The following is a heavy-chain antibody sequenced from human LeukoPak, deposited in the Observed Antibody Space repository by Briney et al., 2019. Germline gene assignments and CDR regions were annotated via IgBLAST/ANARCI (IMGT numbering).Heavy chain of an antibody. V-gene: IGHV3-74*01. D-gene: IGHD6-19*01. CDR2: INTDGITT. CDR1: GFTFSTHF. J-gene: IGHJ4*02. CDR3: ARICGWTVVEDY. Sequence: TGGSLRLSCATSGFTFSTHFMSWVRQAPGKGLVWVSRINTDGITTDYADSVKGRFTISRDNAKNTLYLQMNSLRAEDTAVYYYARICGWTVVEDYWGQGTMVTVSS.